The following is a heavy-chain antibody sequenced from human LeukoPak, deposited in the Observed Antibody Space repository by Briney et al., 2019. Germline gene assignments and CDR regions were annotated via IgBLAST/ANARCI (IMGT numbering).Heavy chain of an antibody. V-gene: IGHV4-61*02. CDR2: IYTSGST. J-gene: IGHJ5*02. D-gene: IGHD4-23*01. CDR1: GGSISSGSYY. CDR3: ARGLSKLRWSTYNWFDP. Sequence: PSETLSLTCTVSGGSISSGSYYWSWIRQPAGKGLEWIGRIYTSGSTKYNPSLKSRVTISVDMSQNQFSLKLSSVTAADTAVYYCARGLSKLRWSTYNWFDPWGQGTLVTVSS.